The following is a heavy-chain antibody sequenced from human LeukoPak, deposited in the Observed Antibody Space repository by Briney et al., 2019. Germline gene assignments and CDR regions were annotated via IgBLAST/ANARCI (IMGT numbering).Heavy chain of an antibody. CDR3: AKGFRYMGV. V-gene: IGHV3-23*01. J-gene: IGHJ6*03. CDR2: ISGTGATT. Sequence: PGGSLRLSCAASGFTFSSSAMNWVRQAPGMGLEWVATISGTGATTYYADSVKGRITISRDNSKNTLYLHVIALRAEDTAVYYCAKGFRYMGVWGRGTTVTVSS. CDR1: GFTFSSSA.